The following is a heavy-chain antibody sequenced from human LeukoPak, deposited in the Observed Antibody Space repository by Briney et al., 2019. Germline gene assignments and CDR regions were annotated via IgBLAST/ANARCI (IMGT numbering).Heavy chain of an antibody. CDR2: INPSGGST. Sequence: ASVTVSCKASGYTFTGYYMHWVRQAPGQGLEWMGLINPSGGSTLYAEQFQGRIIMTRDMSTATDYMELSSLRSEDTAVYYCARDNSIGDRGRWFDPWGQGTLVTVSS. CDR1: GYTFTGYY. CDR3: ARDNSIGDRGRWFDP. J-gene: IGHJ5*02. D-gene: IGHD4-23*01. V-gene: IGHV1-46*01.